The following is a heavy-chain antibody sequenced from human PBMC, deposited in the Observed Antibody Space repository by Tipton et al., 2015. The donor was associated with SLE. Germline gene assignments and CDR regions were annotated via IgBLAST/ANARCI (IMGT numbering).Heavy chain of an antibody. CDR1: GGSINNYY. CDR3: ARGVNFEN. CDR2: IYHTGDT. V-gene: IGHV4-59*01. J-gene: IGHJ4*02. Sequence: GLVKPSETLSLTCSVSGGSINNYYWSWIRQAPGKGLEWMGYIYHTGDTILTPSLKSRVTMSIDTSTKNIFLGLRSVTAADTAVYYCARGVNFENWGQGTPVTVSS.